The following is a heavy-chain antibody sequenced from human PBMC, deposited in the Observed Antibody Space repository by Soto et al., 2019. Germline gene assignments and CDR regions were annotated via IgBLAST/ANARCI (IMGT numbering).Heavy chain of an antibody. J-gene: IGHJ3*02. D-gene: IGHD6-19*01. Sequence: SVKVSCKASGGTFSSYAISWVRQAPGQGLEWMGGIIPIFGTANYAQKFQGRVTISADESTSTAYMELSSLRSEDTAVYYCAIVIAVRYPPVSFDIPDPATMVTVS. V-gene: IGHV1-69*13. CDR3: AIVIAVRYPPVSFDI. CDR2: IIPIFGTA. CDR1: GGTFSSYA.